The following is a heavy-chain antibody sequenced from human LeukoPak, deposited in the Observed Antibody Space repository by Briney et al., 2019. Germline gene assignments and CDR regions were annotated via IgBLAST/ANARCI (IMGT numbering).Heavy chain of an antibody. J-gene: IGHJ6*02. D-gene: IGHD6-13*01. CDR2: IYPGDSDT. CDR3: ASSKSAAASPYYYGMDV. Sequence: GESLKISCKGSGYSFTSYWIGWVRQMPGKGLEWMGIIYPGDSDTRYSPSFQGQVTISADKSISTAYLQWSSLKASDTAMYYCASSKSAAASPYYYGMDVWGQGTTATVSS. CDR1: GYSFTSYW. V-gene: IGHV5-51*01.